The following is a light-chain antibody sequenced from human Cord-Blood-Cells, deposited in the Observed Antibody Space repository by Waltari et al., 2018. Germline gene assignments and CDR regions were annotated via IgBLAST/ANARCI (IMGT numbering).Light chain of an antibody. V-gene: IGLV2-14*01. Sequence: QSALTQPASVSASPGQSFTISCTGTSSDVGGYNYVSWYQQHPGKAPKLMIYEVSNRPSGVSNRFSGSKSGNTASLTISGLQAEDEADYYCSSYTSSSTYVFGTGTKVTVL. J-gene: IGLJ1*01. CDR2: EVS. CDR3: SSYTSSSTYV. CDR1: SSDVGGYNY.